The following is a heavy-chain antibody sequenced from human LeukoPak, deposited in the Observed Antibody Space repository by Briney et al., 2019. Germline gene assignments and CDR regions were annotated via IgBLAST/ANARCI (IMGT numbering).Heavy chain of an antibody. CDR1: GYSISSGYY. D-gene: IGHD3-3*01. CDR3: AREHNSWSDYYRDTYYFDY. CDR2: IYRNGST. J-gene: IGHJ4*02. Sequence: SETLSLTCTVSGYSISSGYYWGWIRQPPGKGLEWIGTIYRNGSTYFNPSLKSRVTISVDTSKNQFSLKLSSVTAADTAVYYCAREHNSWSDYYRDTYYFDYWGQGTLVTVSS. V-gene: IGHV4-38-2*02.